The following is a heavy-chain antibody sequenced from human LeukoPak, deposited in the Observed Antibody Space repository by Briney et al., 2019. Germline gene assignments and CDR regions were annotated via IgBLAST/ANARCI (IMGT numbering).Heavy chain of an antibody. V-gene: IGHV3-74*01. CDR2: IRSDGSST. Sequence: PWGSLRLSCAASGFTFSRYWMHWVRQAPGKGPVWVSRIRSDGSSTDYADSVKGRFTISRDNAKNTLYLQMNSLRAEDTAVYYCAREQGYYSVPGYWGQGTQVTVSS. CDR3: AREQGYYSVPGY. J-gene: IGHJ4*02. D-gene: IGHD3-22*01. CDR1: GFTFSRYW.